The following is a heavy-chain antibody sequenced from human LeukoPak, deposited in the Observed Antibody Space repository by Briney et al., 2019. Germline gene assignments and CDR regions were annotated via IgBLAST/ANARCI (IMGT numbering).Heavy chain of an antibody. CDR1: GYTFTNYG. D-gene: IGHD3-22*01. CDR3: ARVRDLRLQYYYDSSGYYGDY. V-gene: IGHV1-18*01. J-gene: IGHJ4*02. CDR2: ISTHSANT. Sequence: ASVKVSCKASGYTFTNYGIAWVRQAPGQGLEWMGWISTHSANTNSAQKIQGRFTMTTDISTNTAYMELRSLTSDDTAVYYCARVRDLRLQYYYDSSGYYGDYWGQGTLVTVSS.